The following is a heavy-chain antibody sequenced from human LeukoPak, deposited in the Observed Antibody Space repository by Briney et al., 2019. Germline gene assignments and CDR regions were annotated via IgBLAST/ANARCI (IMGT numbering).Heavy chain of an antibody. CDR3: AKASHPTIGGQSYFDF. D-gene: IGHD3-16*01. V-gene: IGHV3-30*18. Sequence: GGSLRLSCAASGFTFSTYDIHWVRQAPGKGPEWVSVISYDGINKYYADSVRGRFTVSRDNSKNTLYLQMNSLRPEDTAVYYWAKASHPTIGGQSYFDFWGQGTLVTFSS. J-gene: IGHJ4*02. CDR2: ISYDGINK. CDR1: GFTFSTYD.